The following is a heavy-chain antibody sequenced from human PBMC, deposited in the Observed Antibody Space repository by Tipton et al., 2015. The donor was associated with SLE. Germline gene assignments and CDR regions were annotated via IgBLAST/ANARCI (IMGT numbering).Heavy chain of an antibody. CDR2: ISGSGGGT. CDR1: GFTFNSYC. CDR3: AKHYVRSHDH. D-gene: IGHD3-10*02. J-gene: IGHJ4*02. Sequence: SLRLSCAASGFTFNSYCMSWVRQAPGKGLDWVSAISGSGGGTYYADSVKGRFSISRDNSKNTLYLQMNSLRAEDTAVYYCAKHYVRSHDHWGRGTLVTVSS. V-gene: IGHV3-23*01.